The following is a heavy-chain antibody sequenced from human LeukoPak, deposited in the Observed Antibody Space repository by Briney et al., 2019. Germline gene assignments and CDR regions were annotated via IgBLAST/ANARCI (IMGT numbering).Heavy chain of an antibody. J-gene: IGHJ4*02. Sequence: GGSLRLSCAASGFTFSSYGMHWVRQAPGKGLEWVAFIRYDGSNKYYADSVKGRFTISRDNSKNTLYLQMNSLRAEDTAVYYCAKLEGGYSYGPFDYWGQGTLVTVSS. CDR2: IRYDGSNK. D-gene: IGHD5-18*01. V-gene: IGHV3-30*02. CDR1: GFTFSSYG. CDR3: AKLEGGYSYGPFDY.